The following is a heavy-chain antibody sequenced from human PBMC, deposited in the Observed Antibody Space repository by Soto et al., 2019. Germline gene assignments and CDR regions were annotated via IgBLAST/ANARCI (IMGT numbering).Heavy chain of an antibody. D-gene: IGHD5-18*01. CDR1: GFTFSNYA. J-gene: IGHJ4*02. CDR3: AREPEGYSYGPGAFDH. V-gene: IGHV3-23*01. CDR2: LSATSGST. Sequence: GGSLRLSCAASGFTFSNYAMSWVRQAPGKGLEWVSTLSATSGSTYYADSVKGRFTMSRDNSKNTLYLQMNSLRAEDTAVYYCAREPEGYSYGPGAFDHWGQGTLVTVSS.